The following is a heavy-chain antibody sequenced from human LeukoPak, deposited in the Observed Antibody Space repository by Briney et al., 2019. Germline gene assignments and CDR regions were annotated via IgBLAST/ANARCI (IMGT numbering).Heavy chain of an antibody. Sequence: SQTLSLTCTVSGGSIISGSYYWIWIRQPAGKGLEWIGRIFNSGSTNYNPSLKSRVTISVDTSKNHFSLKLSSVTAADTAVYYCARGPVAGTLDAFDIWGPGKMVTVSS. J-gene: IGHJ3*02. D-gene: IGHD6-19*01. CDR3: ARGPVAGTLDAFDI. CDR1: GGSIISGSYY. CDR2: IFNSGST. V-gene: IGHV4-61*02.